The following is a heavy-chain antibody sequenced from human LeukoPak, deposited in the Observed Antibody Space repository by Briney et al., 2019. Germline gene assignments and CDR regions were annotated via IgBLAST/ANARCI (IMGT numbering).Heavy chain of an antibody. V-gene: IGHV3-74*01. CDR2: ISSDGSST. D-gene: IGHD3-16*01. CDR1: GFTFSSYA. Sequence: RGGSLRLSCAASGFTFSSYAMTWVRQAPGKGLEWASRISSDGSSTNYADSVKGRFAISRDAAKNTLFLQINSLRAEDTAVYFCAAAGRGSLDYWGQGTLVTVSS. CDR3: AAAGRGSLDY. J-gene: IGHJ4*02.